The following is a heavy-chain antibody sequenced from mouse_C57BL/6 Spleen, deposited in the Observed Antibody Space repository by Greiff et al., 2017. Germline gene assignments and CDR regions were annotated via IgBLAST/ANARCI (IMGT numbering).Heavy chain of an antibody. J-gene: IGHJ4*01. D-gene: IGHD3-2*02. V-gene: IGHV1-78*01. CDR1: GYTFTDYT. CDR2: IYPRDGST. CDR3: ARRAAQPDCAMDY. Sequence: QVQLQQSDAELVKPGASVKISCKASGYTFTDYTIHWMKQRPEQGLEWIGFIYPRDGSTKYNEKFKGKATLTADKSSSTAYMQLNSLTSADSAVYFCARRAAQPDCAMDYWGQGTSVTVSA.